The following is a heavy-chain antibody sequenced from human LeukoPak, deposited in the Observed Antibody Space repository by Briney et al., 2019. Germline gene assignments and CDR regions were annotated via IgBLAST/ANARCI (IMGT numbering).Heavy chain of an antibody. CDR1: GFTFSSYA. D-gene: IGHD6-19*01. CDR2: ISDDGSNK. J-gene: IGHJ4*02. Sequence: GGSLRLSCAASGFTFSSYAMHWVRQAPGKGLEWVAVISDDGSNKYYADSVKGRFTISRDNSKNTLYLQMNSLRAEDTAVYYCARVGYTSGWYRNWGQGTLVTVSS. CDR3: ARVGYTSGWYRN. V-gene: IGHV3-30*14.